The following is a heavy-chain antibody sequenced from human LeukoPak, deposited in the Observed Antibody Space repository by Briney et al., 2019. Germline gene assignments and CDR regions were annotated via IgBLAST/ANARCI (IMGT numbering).Heavy chain of an antibody. CDR3: ARGNGAIDSEYFDY. Sequence: PSETLSLTCAVSGYSISSGYYWGWIRQPPGKGLEWIGSIYHSGSTYYNPSLKSRVTMSVDMSKNQFSLKLTSVTAADTAVYYCARGNGAIDSEYFDYWGQGTLVTVSS. D-gene: IGHD2-21*01. V-gene: IGHV4-38-2*01. CDR1: GYSISSGYY. CDR2: IYHSGST. J-gene: IGHJ4*02.